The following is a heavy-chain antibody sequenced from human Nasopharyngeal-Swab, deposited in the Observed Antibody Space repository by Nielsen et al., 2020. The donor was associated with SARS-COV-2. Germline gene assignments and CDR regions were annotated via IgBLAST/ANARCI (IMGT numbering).Heavy chain of an antibody. D-gene: IGHD1-26*01. V-gene: IGHV3-23*01. J-gene: IGHJ4*02. CDR1: GFTFSPYT. CDR3: AKALTSSGSYFLFDN. Sequence: GGSLRLSCATSGFTFSPYTMTWVRQAPGKGLEWVSIISGRTGNTHYADSVKGRFTISRDNSKNPAYLQMPSLRAEDTAVYYCAKALTSSGSYFLFDNWGQGTLVTVSS. CDR2: ISGRTGNT.